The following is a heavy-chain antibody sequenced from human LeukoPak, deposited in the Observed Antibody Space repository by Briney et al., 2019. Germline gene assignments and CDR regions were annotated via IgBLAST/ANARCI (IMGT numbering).Heavy chain of an antibody. V-gene: IGHV3-30-3*01. J-gene: IGHJ6*02. CDR2: ISYDGSNK. D-gene: IGHD3-16*02. CDR1: GFTFSSYA. Sequence: GGSLRLSCAASGFTFSSYAMHWVRQAPGKGLEWVAVISYDGSNKYYADSVKGRFTISRDNSKNTLYLQMNSLRAEDTAVYYCARDSLVLLGELSYYYYGMDVWGQGTTVTVSS. CDR3: ARDSLVLLGELSYYYYGMDV.